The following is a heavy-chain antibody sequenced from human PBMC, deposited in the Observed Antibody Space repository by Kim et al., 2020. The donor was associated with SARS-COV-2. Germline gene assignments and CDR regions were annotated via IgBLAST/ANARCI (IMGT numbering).Heavy chain of an antibody. CDR3: ARDLQLSWFDP. CDR2: T. V-gene: IGHV3-66*01. J-gene: IGHJ5*02. Sequence: TYYADSVKGRFTISRDNSKNTLYLQMNSLRAEDTAVYYCARDLQLSWFDPWGQGTLVTVSS. D-gene: IGHD6-6*01.